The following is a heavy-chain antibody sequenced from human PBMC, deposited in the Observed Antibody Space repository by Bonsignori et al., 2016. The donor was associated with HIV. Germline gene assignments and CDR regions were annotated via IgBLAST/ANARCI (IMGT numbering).Heavy chain of an antibody. V-gene: IGHV2-70*11. Sequence: WIRQPPGKALEWLARIDWDDDKYYTTSLRTRLTISKDTSKNQVVLTMTNMHPVDTAKYYCARTRIGAAGSDDAFDRWGPGTMVTVSS. J-gene: IGHJ3*02. CDR2: IDWDDDK. D-gene: IGHD6-13*01. CDR3: ARTRIGAAGSDDAFDR.